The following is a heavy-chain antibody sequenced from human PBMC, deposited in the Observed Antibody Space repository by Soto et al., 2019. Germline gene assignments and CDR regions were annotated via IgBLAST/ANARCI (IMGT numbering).Heavy chain of an antibody. CDR1: GFTFSSYA. CDR3: AKDHRYYYDNSDS. V-gene: IGHV3-23*01. D-gene: IGHD3-22*01. J-gene: IGHJ4*02. CDR2: ISGSGIST. Sequence: EVQLLESGGGLVQPGGSLRLSCAASGFTFSSYAMSWVRQAPGKGLEWVSAISGSGISTYYADSVKGRFIISRDNSKNTLYLQMNSLRAEDTALYYCAKDHRYYYDNSDSGGQGTLVTVSS.